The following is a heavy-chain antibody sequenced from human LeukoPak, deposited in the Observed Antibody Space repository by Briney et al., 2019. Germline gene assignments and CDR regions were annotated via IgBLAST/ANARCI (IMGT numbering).Heavy chain of an antibody. V-gene: IGHV1-46*01. D-gene: IGHD5-24*01. CDR3: ATASDPKVGYRDYYYYMDV. CDR2: INPRGGST. CDR1: GYTFTSYY. J-gene: IGHJ6*03. Sequence: ASVKVSCKASGYTFTSYYMHWMRQAPGQGPEWMGIINPRGGSTDYAQKFQGRVTMTRDTSISTAYMELSRLRSDDTAVYYCATASDPKVGYRDYYYYMDVWGKGTTVTISS.